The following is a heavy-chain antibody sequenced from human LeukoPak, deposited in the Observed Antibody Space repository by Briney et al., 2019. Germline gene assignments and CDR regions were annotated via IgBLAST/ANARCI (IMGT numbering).Heavy chain of an antibody. J-gene: IGHJ4*02. CDR2: IYHSGST. CDR3: AGGGIVVVPAAIDGRDY. CDR1: GYSISSGYY. Sequence: PSETLSLTCAVSGYSISSGYYWGWIRQPPGKGLEWIGSIYHSGSTHYNPSLKSRLTISVDTPKNQFSLKLSSVTAADTAVYYCAGGGIVVVPAAIDGRDYWGQGTLVTVSS. D-gene: IGHD2-2*02. V-gene: IGHV4-38-2*01.